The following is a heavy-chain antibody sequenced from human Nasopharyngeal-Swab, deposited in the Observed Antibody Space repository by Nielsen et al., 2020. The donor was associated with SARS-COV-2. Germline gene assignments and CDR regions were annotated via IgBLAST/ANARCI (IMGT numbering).Heavy chain of an antibody. D-gene: IGHD2-15*01. CDR2: IWYDGSNK. J-gene: IGHJ6*02. V-gene: IGHV3-33*01. CDR1: GFPLSSYG. CDR3: ARGGRVVAASLDV. Sequence: LKIYRPAPGFPLSSYGLHWVRQPPGKGMEGVAVIWYDGSNKHYADSVKGRFTIPRDNSKNTPYLQMNSLRAEDTAVYYCARGGRVVAASLDVWGQGTTVTVSS.